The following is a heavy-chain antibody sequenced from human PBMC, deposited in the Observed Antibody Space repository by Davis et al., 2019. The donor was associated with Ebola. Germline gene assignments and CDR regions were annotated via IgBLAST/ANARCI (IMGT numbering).Heavy chain of an antibody. V-gene: IGHV1-2*06. CDR2: VNPNSGDT. CDR3: ARDLSV. CDR1: GYTFTGYY. Sequence: ASVKVSCKFTGYTFTGYYIHWVRQAPGQGLEWMGRVNPNSGDTNYAQKFQGRVTMTRDTSTSTVYMELSSLRSEDTAVYYCARDLSVWGQGTTVTVSS. J-gene: IGHJ6*02.